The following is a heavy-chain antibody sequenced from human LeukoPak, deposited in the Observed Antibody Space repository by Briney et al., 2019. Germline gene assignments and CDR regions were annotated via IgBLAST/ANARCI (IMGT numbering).Heavy chain of an antibody. CDR3: ARGPPGSYIAFDL. J-gene: IGHJ2*01. Sequence: SVKVSCKASGGTFSSYAISWVRQAPGQGLGWMGGIIPIFGTANYAQKFQGRVTITADESTSTAYMELSSLRSEDTAVFYCARGPPGSYIAFDLWGRGTLVTVSS. D-gene: IGHD1-26*01. CDR2: IIPIFGTA. V-gene: IGHV1-69*01. CDR1: GGTFSSYA.